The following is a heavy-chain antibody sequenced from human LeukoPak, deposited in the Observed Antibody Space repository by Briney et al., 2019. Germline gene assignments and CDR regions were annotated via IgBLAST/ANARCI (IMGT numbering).Heavy chain of an antibody. CDR1: GASISSGNYY. CDR2: LHTTGGT. Sequence: PSETLSLACIVSGASISSGNYYWTWIRQPAGKGLEWIGRLHTTGGTNYNPSFKSRLSISGDTSKNHFSLNLTSVTAADTAVYYCARQMYSSGYSTPHWFDPWGQGTLVTVSS. V-gene: IGHV4-61*02. J-gene: IGHJ5*02. D-gene: IGHD3-22*01. CDR3: ARQMYSSGYSTPHWFDP.